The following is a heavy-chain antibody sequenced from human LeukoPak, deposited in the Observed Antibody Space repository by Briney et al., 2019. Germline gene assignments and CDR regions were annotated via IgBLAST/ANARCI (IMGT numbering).Heavy chain of an antibody. D-gene: IGHD5-18*01. V-gene: IGHV3-21*01. CDR2: ISSSSSYI. Sequence: GGSLRLSCAASGFTFSSYSINWVRQAPGKGLEWVSSISSSSSYIYYADLVKGRFTISRDNAKNSLYLQMNSLRAEDTAVYYCARVSVDTAMVTPSGFDYWGQGTLVTVSS. J-gene: IGHJ4*02. CDR1: GFTFSSYS. CDR3: ARVSVDTAMVTPSGFDY.